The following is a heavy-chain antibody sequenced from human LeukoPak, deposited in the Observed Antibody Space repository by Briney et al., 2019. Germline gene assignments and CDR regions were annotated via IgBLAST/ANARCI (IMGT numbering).Heavy chain of an antibody. D-gene: IGHD2-2*01. CDR2: INPNSGGT. CDR3: ARARGCSSTSCFYYYYYMDV. CDR1: GYTFTGYY. V-gene: IGHV1-2*02. Sequence: GASVKVSCKASGYTFTGYYMHWVRQAPGQGLEWMGWINPNSGGTNYAQKFQGRVTMTRNTSISTAYMELSSLRSEDTAVYYCARARGCSSTSCFYYYYYMDVWGKGTTVTISS. J-gene: IGHJ6*03.